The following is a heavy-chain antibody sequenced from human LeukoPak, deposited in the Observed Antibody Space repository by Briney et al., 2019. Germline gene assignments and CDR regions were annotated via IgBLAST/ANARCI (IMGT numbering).Heavy chain of an antibody. V-gene: IGHV1-2*02. CDR3: ARAADYDFRSGYYGTDAFDI. CDR1: GYTFTGYY. D-gene: IGHD3-3*01. J-gene: IGHJ3*02. CDR2: INPNSGGT. Sequence: GASVKVSCKASGYTFTGYYMHWVRQAPGQGLEWMGWINPNSGGTNYAQKFQGRVTMTRDTSISTAYMELSRLRSDDTAVYYCARAADYDFRSGYYGTDAFDIWGQGTMVTVSS.